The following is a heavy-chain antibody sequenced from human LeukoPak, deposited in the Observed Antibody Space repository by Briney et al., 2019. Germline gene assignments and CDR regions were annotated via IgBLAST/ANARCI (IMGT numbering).Heavy chain of an antibody. CDR3: AKDKTYYYDSSGYWVY. CDR2: ISYDGSNK. Sequence: PGGSLRLSCAASGFTFSSYGMHWVRQAPGKGLEWVAVISYDGSNKYYADSVKGRFTISRDNSKNTLYLQMNSLRAEDTAVYYCAKDKTYYYDSSGYWVYWGQGTLVTVSS. D-gene: IGHD3-22*01. V-gene: IGHV3-30*18. CDR1: GFTFSSYG. J-gene: IGHJ4*02.